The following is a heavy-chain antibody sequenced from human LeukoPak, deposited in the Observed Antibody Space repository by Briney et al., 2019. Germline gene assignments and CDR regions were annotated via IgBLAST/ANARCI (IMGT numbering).Heavy chain of an antibody. CDR2: IYYSGST. CDR3: ARGYGSGPSDY. V-gene: IGHV4-59*08. J-gene: IGHJ4*02. D-gene: IGHD3-10*01. Sequence: PSETLSLTCTVSGGSISSYYWSWIRQPPGKGLEWIGYIYYSGSTNYNPSLKSRVTISVDTSKNQFSLKLSSVTAADTAVYYCARGYGSGPSDYWGQGTLVTVSS. CDR1: GGSISSYY.